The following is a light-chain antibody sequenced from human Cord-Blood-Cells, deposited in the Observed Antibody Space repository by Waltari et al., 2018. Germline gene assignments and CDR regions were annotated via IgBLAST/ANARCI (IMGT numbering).Light chain of an antibody. CDR3: SSYTSSSTLDYV. Sequence: QSALTQPASVSGSPGQSITISCTGTSSDVGGYNYVSWYQQHPGKAPKLMIYEVSKRPSGVSNRFSGSKSGNTASLTISGLQAEDEADYYCSSYTSSSTLDYVFGTGTKVTVL. V-gene: IGLV2-14*01. J-gene: IGLJ1*01. CDR1: SSDVGGYNY. CDR2: EVS.